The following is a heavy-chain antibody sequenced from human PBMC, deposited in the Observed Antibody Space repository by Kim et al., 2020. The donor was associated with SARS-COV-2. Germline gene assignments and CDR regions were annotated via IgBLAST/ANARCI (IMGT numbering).Heavy chain of an antibody. CDR2: IKSKTDGGTT. CDR1: GCTFSNAW. Sequence: GGSLRLSCAASGCTFSNAWMSWVRQAPGKGLEWVGRIKSKTDGGTTDYAAPVKGRFTISRDDSKNTLYLQMNSLKTEDTAVYYCTTSVLRYFDWLLEVTKDHFDYWGQGTLVTVSS. D-gene: IGHD3-9*01. J-gene: IGHJ4*02. V-gene: IGHV3-15*01. CDR3: TTSVLRYFDWLLEVTKDHFDY.